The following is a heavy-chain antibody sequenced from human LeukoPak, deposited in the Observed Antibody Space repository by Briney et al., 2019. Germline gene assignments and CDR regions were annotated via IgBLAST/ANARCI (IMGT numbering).Heavy chain of an antibody. CDR1: GFTFSSYA. V-gene: IGHV3-23*01. D-gene: IGHD4-17*01. J-gene: IGHJ4*02. CDR3: AKDQDGDYVATIFGS. CDR2: ISGSGGST. Sequence: GVLRLSCAASGFTFSSYAMSWVRQAPGKGLEWVSAISGSGGSTYYADSVKGRFTISRDNSKNTLYLQMNSLRAEDTAVYYCAKDQDGDYVATIFGSWGQGTLVTVSS.